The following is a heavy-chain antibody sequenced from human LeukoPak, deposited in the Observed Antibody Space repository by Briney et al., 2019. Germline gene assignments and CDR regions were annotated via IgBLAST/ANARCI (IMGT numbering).Heavy chain of an antibody. CDR3: ARDLTYSSGWYGGEENWFDP. CDR1: GYTFTSYA. CDR2: INTNTGNP. V-gene: IGHV7-4-1*02. Sequence: ASVKVSCKASGYTFTSYAMNWVRQAPGQGLEWMGWINTNTGNPTYAQGFTGRFVFSLDTSVSTAYLQISSLKAEDTAVYYCARDLTYSSGWYGGEENWFDPWGQGTLVTVSS. J-gene: IGHJ5*02. D-gene: IGHD6-19*01.